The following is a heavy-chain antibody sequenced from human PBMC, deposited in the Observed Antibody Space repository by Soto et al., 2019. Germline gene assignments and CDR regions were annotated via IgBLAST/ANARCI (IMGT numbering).Heavy chain of an antibody. D-gene: IGHD2-21*01. CDR1: GGSLSDYF. J-gene: IGHJ6*03. CDR2: INHLGSI. CDR3: ARGGISHGAYCYYQAV. Sequence: SETLSLTCVVSGGSLSDYFWSWIRQPPGMALEWIGEINHLGSINYNPSLKSRVTMSVDTSKNQFSLTLNSVTAADTATYYCARGGISHGAYCYYQAVWKRGTTVTVSS. V-gene: IGHV4-34*01.